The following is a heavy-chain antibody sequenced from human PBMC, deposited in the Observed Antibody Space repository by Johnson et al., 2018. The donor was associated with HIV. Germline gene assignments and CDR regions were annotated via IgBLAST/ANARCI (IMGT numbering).Heavy chain of an antibody. D-gene: IGHD2-2*01. J-gene: IGHJ3*02. V-gene: IGHV3-30*03. CDR2: ISYDGSNK. CDR1: GFTFSSYG. CDR3: ARDRPDIVVVPGAIDAFDI. Sequence: QVQLVESGGGVVQPGRSLRLSCAVSGFTFSSYGMHWVRQAPGKGLEWVAVISYDGSNKYYADSVKGRFTISRDNSKNTLYLQMNSLRAEDTAVYYCARDRPDIVVVPGAIDAFDIWGQGTMVTVSS.